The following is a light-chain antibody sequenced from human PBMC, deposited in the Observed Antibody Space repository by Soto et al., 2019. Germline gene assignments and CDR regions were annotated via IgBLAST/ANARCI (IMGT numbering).Light chain of an antibody. J-gene: IGKJ2*01. V-gene: IGKV1-39*01. CDR1: ESISKY. CDR2: AAA. Sequence: DIQMTQSPSSLSAYIGDRVTITCRASESISKYVNWYQQKLGKAPKLLIYAAATLQSGVPSRFRGSGSGTDFTLTITSLQSEDFATYYCQQYSSNPYTFGQGTK. CDR3: QQYSSNPYT.